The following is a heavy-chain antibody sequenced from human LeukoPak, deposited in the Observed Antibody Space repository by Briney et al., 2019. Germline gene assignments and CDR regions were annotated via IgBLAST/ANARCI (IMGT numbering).Heavy chain of an antibody. Sequence: PSETLSLTCPVSGGSISSSSYYCGWIRQPPGKGLAWIGSIYYSGGTYYYPSLMSRVSISVDTSKNQFSLKLSSVTAADTAVYYCARPAYLGELGPAYFDYWGQGTLVTVSS. D-gene: IGHD3-10*01. CDR3: ARPAYLGELGPAYFDY. V-gene: IGHV4-39*01. CDR1: GGSISSSSYY. CDR2: IYYSGGT. J-gene: IGHJ4*02.